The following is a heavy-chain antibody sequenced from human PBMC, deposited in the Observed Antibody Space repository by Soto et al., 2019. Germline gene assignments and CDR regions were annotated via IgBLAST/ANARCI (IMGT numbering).Heavy chain of an antibody. CDR1: GFTFRSYA. Sequence: AGGSLRLSCSASGFTFRSYAMSWVRQAPGKGLEWVSDIIDSGASTYYADSVKGRFTISRDNSESTLYLQMNSLRAEDTALYYCAKGRSYYYYYGVDVWGQGTTVTVSS. CDR3: AKGRSYYYYYGVDV. J-gene: IGHJ6*02. CDR2: IIDSGAST. V-gene: IGHV3-23*01.